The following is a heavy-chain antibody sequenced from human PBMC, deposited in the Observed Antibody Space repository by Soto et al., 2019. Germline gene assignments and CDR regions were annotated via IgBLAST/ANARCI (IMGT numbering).Heavy chain of an antibody. CDR1: EDRISNNSAG. Sequence: HTLPLTYGISEDRISNNSAGWNWKRQYPSTGLEWLGGTYYRSKWYNDYAVSVKSRITINPDTSKNQFSLQLNSVTPEDTAVYYCARDLGILTGYSLYYYYGMDVWGQGTTVTVSS. V-gene: IGHV6-1*01. CDR3: ARDLGILTGYSLYYYYGMDV. J-gene: IGHJ6*02. D-gene: IGHD3-9*01. CDR2: TYYRSKWYN.